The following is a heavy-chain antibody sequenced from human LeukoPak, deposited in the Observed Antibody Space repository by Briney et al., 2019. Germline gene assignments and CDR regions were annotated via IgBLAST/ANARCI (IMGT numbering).Heavy chain of an antibody. V-gene: IGHV4-59*01. CDR3: ASMGRTEYYDILTGSLGAFDI. CDR1: GGSISSYY. D-gene: IGHD3-9*01. J-gene: IGHJ3*02. CDR2: IYYSGST. Sequence: SETLSLTCTVSGGSISSYYWSWIRQPPGKGLEWIGYIYYSGSTNYNPSLKSRVTISVDTSKNQFSLKLSSVTAADTAVYYCASMGRTEYYDILTGSLGAFDIWGQGTMVTVSS.